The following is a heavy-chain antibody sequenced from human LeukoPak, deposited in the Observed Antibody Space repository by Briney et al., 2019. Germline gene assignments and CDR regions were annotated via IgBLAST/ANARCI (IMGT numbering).Heavy chain of an antibody. D-gene: IGHD4-23*01. V-gene: IGHV3-33*01. Sequence: GGSLRLSCAASGFTFSSCGMHWVRQAPGKGLEWVAIIWYDGNNKYYADSVKGRFTISRDNAKNTLYLQMNSLRAEDTAVYYCARDLDYGGYSNFEYWGQGTLVTVSS. CDR1: GFTFSSCG. CDR2: IWYDGNNK. J-gene: IGHJ4*02. CDR3: ARDLDYGGYSNFEY.